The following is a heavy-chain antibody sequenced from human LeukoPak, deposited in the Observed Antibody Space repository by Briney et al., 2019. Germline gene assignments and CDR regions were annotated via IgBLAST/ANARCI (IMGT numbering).Heavy chain of an antibody. Sequence: SETLSLTCTVSGGSISSYYWHWIRQPPGKGLECIGYIYYSGSTNYNPSLKSRVTISVDTSKNQFSLKLSSVTAADTAVYYCARTPRGGATVPNFDYWGQGTLVTVSS. CDR2: IYYSGST. CDR3: ARTPRGGATVPNFDY. J-gene: IGHJ4*02. CDR1: GGSISSYY. V-gene: IGHV4-59*01. D-gene: IGHD1-26*01.